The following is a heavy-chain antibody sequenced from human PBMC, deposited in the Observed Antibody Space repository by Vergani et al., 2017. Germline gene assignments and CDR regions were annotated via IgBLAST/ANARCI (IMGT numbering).Heavy chain of an antibody. CDR2: ISYDGSNK. CDR1: GFTFSSYG. CDR3: AKDIKRYCSSSSCSIFDC. V-gene: IGHV3-30*18. Sequence: VQLLESGGGVVQPGRSLRLSCAASGFTFSSYGMHWVRQAPVKGLEWVSCISYDGSNKYYTDSVKGRFTISRDNSKNTLYLQMNSLRAEDTAFYYCAKDIKRYCSSSSCSIFDCWGQGTLVTVSS. D-gene: IGHD2-2*01. J-gene: IGHJ4*02.